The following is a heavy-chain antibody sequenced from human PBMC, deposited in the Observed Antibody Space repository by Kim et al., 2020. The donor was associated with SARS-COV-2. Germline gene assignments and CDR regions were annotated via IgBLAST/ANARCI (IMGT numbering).Heavy chain of an antibody. Sequence: GGSLRLSCAASGFTFSSYGMHWVRQAPGKGLEWVAVIWYDGSNKYYADSVKGRFTISRDNSKNTLYLQMNSLRAEDTAVYYCARDQGKPSGEIVVVPAATLDYWGQGTLVTVSS. CDR3: ARDQGKPSGEIVVVPAATLDY. V-gene: IGHV3-33*01. CDR1: GFTFSSYG. CDR2: IWYDGSNK. J-gene: IGHJ4*02. D-gene: IGHD2-2*01.